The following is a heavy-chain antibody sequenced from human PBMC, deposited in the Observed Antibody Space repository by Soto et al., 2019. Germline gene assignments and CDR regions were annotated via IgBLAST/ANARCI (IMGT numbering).Heavy chain of an antibody. J-gene: IGHJ5*02. CDR2: TYFRSKWYN. CDR1: GDSVSSNTAS. Sequence: SQTLSLTCVISGDSVSSNTASWNWIRQSPSRGLEWLGRTYFRSKWYNDYDGSVKSRIIINPDTSNNQFSLQLNSVTPEDTAVYFCAKGDNLGPKTGYAFDPWGQGIMVTVSS. D-gene: IGHD5-12*01. CDR3: AKGDNLGPKTGYAFDP. V-gene: IGHV6-1*01.